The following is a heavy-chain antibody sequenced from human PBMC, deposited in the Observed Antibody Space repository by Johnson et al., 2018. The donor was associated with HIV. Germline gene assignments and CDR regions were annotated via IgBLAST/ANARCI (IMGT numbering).Heavy chain of an antibody. CDR3: SSRPHGSGRPLDI. Sequence: VKLVESGGGLVQTGRSLRLSCIGFGFTSGDYSMNWVRQAPGRGLEWVGFIRSKAYGGTPEYAASVKGRFTISGDEPRNIAYLQMDSLKTEDTAVYYCSSRPHGSGRPLDIWGQGTLVTVSS. J-gene: IGHJ3*02. V-gene: IGHV3-49*04. CDR2: IRSKAYGGTP. CDR1: GFTSGDYS. D-gene: IGHD3-10*01.